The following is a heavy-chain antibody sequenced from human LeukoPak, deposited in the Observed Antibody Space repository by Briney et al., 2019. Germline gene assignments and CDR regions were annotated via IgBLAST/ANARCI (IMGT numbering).Heavy chain of an antibody. Sequence: SETLSLTCTVSRYSISSGYYWGWIRQPPGKGLEWIGSISHSGSTYYNPSLKSRVTISVDTSKNQFSLKLGSVTAADTAVYYCVRDDRSWYDAFDIWGQGTMVTVSS. CDR1: RYSISSGYY. D-gene: IGHD6-13*01. V-gene: IGHV4-38-2*02. CDR2: ISHSGST. J-gene: IGHJ3*02. CDR3: VRDDRSWYDAFDI.